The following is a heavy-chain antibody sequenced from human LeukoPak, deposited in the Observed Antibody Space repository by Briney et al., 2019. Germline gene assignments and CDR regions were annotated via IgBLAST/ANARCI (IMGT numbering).Heavy chain of an antibody. CDR3: ARDMGTIFGASGPDWFDP. CDR1: GFTFSSYA. D-gene: IGHD3-3*01. CDR2: IKQDGSEK. J-gene: IGHJ5*02. V-gene: IGHV3-7*01. Sequence: GGSLRLSCAASGFTFSSYAMSWVRQAPGKGLEWVANIKQDGSEKYYVDSVKGRFTISRDNAKNSLYLQMNSLRAEDTAVYYCARDMGTIFGASGPDWFDPWGQGTLVTVSS.